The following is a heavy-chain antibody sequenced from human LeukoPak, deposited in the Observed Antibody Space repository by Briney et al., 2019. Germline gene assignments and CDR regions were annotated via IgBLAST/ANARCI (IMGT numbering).Heavy chain of an antibody. D-gene: IGHD3-22*01. V-gene: IGHV4-39*01. CDR2: LYYTGTT. Sequence: SSETLSLTCTVSGDAITGSSYFWGWIRQAPGKGLEWIGSLYYTGTTHSSPSLKSRVTMSADTSQNQFSLKLNSVTAADTAVYYCAGQYYDSTGYYYFDHWGQGTLVTVSS. CDR1: GDAITGSSYF. CDR3: AGQYYDSTGYYYFDH. J-gene: IGHJ4*02.